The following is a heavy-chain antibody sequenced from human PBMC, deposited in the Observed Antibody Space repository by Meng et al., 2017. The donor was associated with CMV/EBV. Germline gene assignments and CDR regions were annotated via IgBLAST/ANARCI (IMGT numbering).Heavy chain of an antibody. J-gene: IGHJ4*02. CDR3: ARGRGSWYFVDY. Sequence: QLQLQQWGAGLLEPSETLSLTCAVYGGSFSGYYWSWIRQPPGKGLEWIGEINHSGSTNYNPSLKSRVTISVDTSKNQFSLKLSSVTAADTAVYYCARGRGSWYFVDYWGQGTLVTVSS. CDR2: INHSGST. D-gene: IGHD6-13*01. V-gene: IGHV4-34*01. CDR1: GGSFSGYY.